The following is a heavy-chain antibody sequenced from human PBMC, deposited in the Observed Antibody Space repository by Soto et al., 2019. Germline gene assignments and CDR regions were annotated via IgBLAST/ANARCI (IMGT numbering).Heavy chain of an antibody. Sequence: GASVEVCCKESGYTLVSYYRQWVRQAPGQGLEWMGIINPSGGSTSYAQKFQGRVTMTRDTSTSTVYMELSSLRSEDTAVYYCARTGVSYGDLFDYWGQGTLVTAPQ. CDR1: GYTLVSYY. J-gene: IGHJ4*02. V-gene: IGHV1-46*03. CDR3: ARTGVSYGDLFDY. D-gene: IGHD4-17*01. CDR2: INPSGGST.